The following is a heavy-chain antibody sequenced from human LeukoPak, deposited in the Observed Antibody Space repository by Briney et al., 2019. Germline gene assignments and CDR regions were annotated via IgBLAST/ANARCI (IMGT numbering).Heavy chain of an antibody. D-gene: IGHD5-18*01. J-gene: IGHJ6*03. CDR3: SREGSYIYGYNYHYYYMDV. V-gene: IGHV4-59*01. CDR2: IYYSGST. CDR1: GGSISSYY. Sequence: TSETLSLTCTVSGGSISSYYWSWIRQPPGKGLEWIGCIYYSGSTTYNPSLKRRVTISVDTSKNQLSLKVTSVTAADTAVYYCSREGSYIYGYNYHYYYMDVWGKGTTVTVSS.